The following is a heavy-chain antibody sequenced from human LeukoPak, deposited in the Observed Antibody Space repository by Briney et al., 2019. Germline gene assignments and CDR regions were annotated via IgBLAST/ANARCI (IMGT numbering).Heavy chain of an antibody. CDR3: ARRYYGDYYYYMDV. D-gene: IGHD3-22*01. V-gene: IGHV3-74*01. CDR1: GFTFSNYW. Sequence: GGSLRLSCAASGFTFSNYWMHWVRQVPGKGLVWVSRINDDGSATFYADSVKGRFTISRDNAKNTLFLQMSSLRAEDTAVYYCARRYYGDYYYYMDVWGKGTTVTISS. CDR2: INDDGSAT. J-gene: IGHJ6*03.